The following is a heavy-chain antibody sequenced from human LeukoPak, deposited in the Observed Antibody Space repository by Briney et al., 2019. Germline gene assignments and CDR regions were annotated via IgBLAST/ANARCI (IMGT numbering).Heavy chain of an antibody. V-gene: IGHV4-4*07. D-gene: IGHD2-2*01. CDR1: GGSISSYY. J-gene: IGHJ6*03. Sequence: SETLSLTCTVSGGSISSYYWSWIRQPAGKGLEWIGRIYTSGSTNYNPSLKSRVTMSVDTSKNQFSLKLSSVTAADTAVYYCARCGSTGYYYYMDVWGKGTTVTVSS. CDR3: ARCGSTGYYYYMDV. CDR2: IYTSGST.